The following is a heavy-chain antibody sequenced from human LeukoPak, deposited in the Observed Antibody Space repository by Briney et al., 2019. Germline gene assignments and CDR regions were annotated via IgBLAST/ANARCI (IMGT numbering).Heavy chain of an antibody. D-gene: IGHD2-21*01. CDR2: IKQDGSEK. V-gene: IGHV3-7*01. CDR1: GFTFSSYW. J-gene: IGHJ6*02. CDR3: AKYCGGDCYGMDV. Sequence: GGSLRLSCTAPGFTFSSYWMSWVRQAPGKGLEWVANIKQDGSEKDYVDSVKGRFTICRDNAKNSLYLQMNSLRAEDTAVYYCAKYCGGDCYGMDVWGQGTTVTVSS.